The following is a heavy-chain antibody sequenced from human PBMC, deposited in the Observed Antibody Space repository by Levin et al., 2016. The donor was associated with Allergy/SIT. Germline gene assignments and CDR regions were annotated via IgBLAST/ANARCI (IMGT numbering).Heavy chain of an antibody. V-gene: IGHV3-9*01. CDR2: ISWNSGSI. D-gene: IGHD1-26*01. Sequence: SLKISCAASGFTFDDYAMHWVRQAPGKGLEWVSGISWNSGSIGYADSVKGRFTISRDNAKNSLYLQMNSLRAEDTALYYCAKEEWELLSLGAFDIWGQGTMVTVSS. CDR1: GFTFDDYA. J-gene: IGHJ3*02. CDR3: AKEEWELLSLGAFDI.